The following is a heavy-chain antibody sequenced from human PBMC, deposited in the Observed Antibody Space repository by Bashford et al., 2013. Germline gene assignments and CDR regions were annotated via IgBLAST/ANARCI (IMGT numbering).Heavy chain of an antibody. J-gene: IGHJ6*02. CDR2: IIPILGIA. CDR3: ALYDILTGYWGQAAYYYYGMDV. D-gene: IGHD3-9*01. CDR1: GGTFSSYA. Sequence: VASVKVSCKASGGTFSSYAISWVRQAPGQGLEWMGGIIPILGIANYAQKFQGRVTITADKSTSTAYMELSSLRSEDTAVYYCALYDILTGYWGQAAYYYYGMDVWGQGTTVTVSS. V-gene: IGHV1-69*10.